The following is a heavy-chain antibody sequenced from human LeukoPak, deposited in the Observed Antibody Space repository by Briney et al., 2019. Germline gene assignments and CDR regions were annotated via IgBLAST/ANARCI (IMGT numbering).Heavy chain of an antibody. CDR1: GGTFSSYA. V-gene: IGHV1-69*06. Sequence: WASVKVSCEASGGTFSSYANSWVRQAPGQGLEWMGGIIPIFGTANYAQKFQGRVTITADKSTSTAYMELSSLRSEDTAVYYCARGYSYGYYFDYWGQGTLVTVSS. J-gene: IGHJ4*02. CDR3: ARGYSYGYYFDY. D-gene: IGHD5-18*01. CDR2: IIPIFGTA.